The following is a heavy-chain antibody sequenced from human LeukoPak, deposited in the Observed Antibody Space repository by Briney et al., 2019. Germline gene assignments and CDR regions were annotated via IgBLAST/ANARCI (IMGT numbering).Heavy chain of an antibody. CDR1: GFTFSSYG. J-gene: IGHJ4*02. Sequence: GGSLRLSCAASGFTFSSYGMHWVRQAPGKGLEWVAVISYGGSNIHYADSVKGRFTISRDNSKITLYLQMNGLRADDTAVYYCARDWTAVAEYYFDYWGQGTLVTVSA. V-gene: IGHV3-30*03. CDR2: ISYGGSNI. D-gene: IGHD6-19*01. CDR3: ARDWTAVAEYYFDY.